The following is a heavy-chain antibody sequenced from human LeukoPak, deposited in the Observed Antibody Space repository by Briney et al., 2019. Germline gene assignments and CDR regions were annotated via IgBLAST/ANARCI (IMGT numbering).Heavy chain of an antibody. J-gene: IGHJ4*02. CDR2: IYYSGST. Sequence: SETLSLTCTVSGGYISSGDYYWSWIRQPPGKGLEWIGYIYYSGSTYYNPSLKSRVTISVDTSKNQFSLKLSSVTAADTAVYYCASSVGATAVGYFDYWGQGTLVTVSS. V-gene: IGHV4-30-4*08. CDR1: GGYISSGDYY. D-gene: IGHD1-26*01. CDR3: ASSVGATAVGYFDY.